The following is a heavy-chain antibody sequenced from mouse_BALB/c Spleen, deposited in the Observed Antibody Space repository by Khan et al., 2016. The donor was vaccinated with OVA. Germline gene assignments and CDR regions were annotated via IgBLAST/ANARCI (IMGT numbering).Heavy chain of an antibody. V-gene: IGHV1-4*01. J-gene: IGHJ4*01. CDR2: ISPSNAYT. D-gene: IGHD1-1*01. CDR3: ARDFHYYGSRGALDY. CDR1: GYTFTGYS. Sequence: QVQLQQSGAELARPGASVKMSCKASGYTFTGYSMHWIQQRPGQGLEWIGYISPSNAYTNYNQKFKDKATLTADKSSSTAYMQLSSLTSEDSAVYYCARDFHYYGSRGALDYWGQGTSVTVSS.